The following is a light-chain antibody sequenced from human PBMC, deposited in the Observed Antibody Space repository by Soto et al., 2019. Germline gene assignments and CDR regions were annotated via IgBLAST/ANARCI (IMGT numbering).Light chain of an antibody. J-gene: IGLJ1*01. CDR2: YDS. CDR3: QVWEIMTDNYV. V-gene: IGLV3-21*01. CDR1: NIGDKR. Sequence: SYELTQPPSVSVAPEKTATITCGGTNIGDKRVHWYRQKPGQAPVLLISYDSDRPSGIPERFSGSNSGNTATLTISRVEAGDEADYYCQVWEIMTDNYVFGGGTKVTVL.